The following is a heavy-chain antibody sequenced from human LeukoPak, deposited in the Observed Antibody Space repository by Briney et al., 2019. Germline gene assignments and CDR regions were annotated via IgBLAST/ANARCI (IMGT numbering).Heavy chain of an antibody. Sequence: PGGSLRLSCAASGFTFSSSAMHWVRQAPGKGLEGVALIWYDGSNEDYADPVKGRFTISRDNSKNTLYLQMSSLRAADSALYYCARDSGKGGYCSVGSCYSTCSWFDPWGQGTLVTVPS. CDR2: IWYDGSNE. CDR1: GFTFSSSA. J-gene: IGHJ5*02. CDR3: ARDSGKGGYCSVGSCYSTCSWFDP. V-gene: IGHV3-33*01. D-gene: IGHD2-15*01.